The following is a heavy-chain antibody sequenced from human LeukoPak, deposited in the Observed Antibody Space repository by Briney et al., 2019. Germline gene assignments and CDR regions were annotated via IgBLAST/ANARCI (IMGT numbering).Heavy chain of an antibody. CDR1: GFTVSSNY. V-gene: IGHV3-11*01. CDR2: ISSSGSTI. Sequence: KAGGFLRLSCAASGFTVSSNYMSWVRQAPGKGLEWVSYISSSGSTIYYADSVEGRFTISRDNAKNSLYLQMNSLRAEDTAVYYCARDSPLRGYSGYDPTNLLFDYWGQGTLVTVSS. CDR3: ARDSPLRGYSGYDPTNLLFDY. J-gene: IGHJ4*02. D-gene: IGHD5-12*01.